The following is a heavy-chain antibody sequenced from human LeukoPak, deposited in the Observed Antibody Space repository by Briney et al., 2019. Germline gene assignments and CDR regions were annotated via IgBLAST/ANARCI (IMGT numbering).Heavy chain of an antibody. Sequence: PGRSLRLSCAASGFTFSSYGMHWVRQAPGKGLEWVAVIWYDGSNKYYADSVKGRFIISRDNSKNTLYLQMNSLRAEDTAVYYCARSPAKELLYYYYYYMDVWGKGTTVTVSS. CDR1: GFTFSSYG. CDR3: ARSPAKELLYYYYYYMDV. V-gene: IGHV3-33*01. J-gene: IGHJ6*03. D-gene: IGHD2-15*01. CDR2: IWYDGSNK.